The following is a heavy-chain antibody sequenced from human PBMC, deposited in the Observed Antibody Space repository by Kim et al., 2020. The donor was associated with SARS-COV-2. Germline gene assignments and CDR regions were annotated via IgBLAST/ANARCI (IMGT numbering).Heavy chain of an antibody. CDR3: AKVALAYCGGDCYSYFDY. Sequence: GGSLRLSCAASGFTFSSYGMHWVRQAPGKGLEWVAVISYDGSNKYYADSVKGRFTISRDNSKNTLYLQMNSLRAEDTAVYYCAKVALAYCGGDCYSYFDYWGQGTLVTVSS. J-gene: IGHJ4*02. D-gene: IGHD2-21*02. CDR2: ISYDGSNK. CDR1: GFTFSSYG. V-gene: IGHV3-30*18.